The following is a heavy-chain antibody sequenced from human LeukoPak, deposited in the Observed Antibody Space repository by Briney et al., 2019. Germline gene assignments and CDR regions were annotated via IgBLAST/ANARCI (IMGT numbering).Heavy chain of an antibody. CDR3: ATPYCSGISCLDVFNI. CDR2: TYYSRSA. V-gene: IGHV4-31*03. D-gene: IGHD2-2*01. CDR1: GVSISDGRYY. J-gene: IGHJ3*02. Sequence: SETLSLTCNVSGVSISDGRYYWAWIRHHRWRGLEWTGYTYYSRSAKYNPSLKSRLTISVDTPNTQFSLHLKSVTAADTAMYYCATPYCSGISCLDVFNIWGQGRMVTVSS.